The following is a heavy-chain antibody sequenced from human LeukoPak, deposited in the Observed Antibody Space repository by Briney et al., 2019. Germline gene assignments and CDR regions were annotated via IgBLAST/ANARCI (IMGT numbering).Heavy chain of an antibody. J-gene: IGHJ4*02. CDR2: IHHTGST. V-gene: IGHV4-39*01. Sequence: SETQSLTCSVSGGSISISNYYWGWLRQPPGKGLEWIGTIHHTGSTYYNPSLRSRVTVSVDTSNNQFSLKVTSVTAADTAIYYCARHPSGSSFDYWGQGTLVAVSS. CDR1: GGSISISNYY. D-gene: IGHD1-26*01. CDR3: ARHPSGSSFDY.